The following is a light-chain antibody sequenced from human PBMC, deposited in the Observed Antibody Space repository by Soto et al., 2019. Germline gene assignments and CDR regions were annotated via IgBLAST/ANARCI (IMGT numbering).Light chain of an antibody. V-gene: IGLV2-14*01. CDR2: DVT. J-gene: IGLJ1*01. CDR3: GSITRGSTSV. Sequence: QSVLGQPASVSGSPGQSITISCTGTSSDVGGFEYVSWYQHQPGKAPKLIIYDVTKRPSGVSNRFSGSKSGNTASLTISGIQAEDEGDYYCGSITRGSTSVFGTGTKVIVL. CDR1: SSDVGGFEY.